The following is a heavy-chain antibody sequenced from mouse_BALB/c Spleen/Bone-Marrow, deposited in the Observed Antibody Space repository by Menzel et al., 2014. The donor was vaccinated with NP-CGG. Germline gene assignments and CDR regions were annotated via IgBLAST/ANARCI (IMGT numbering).Heavy chain of an antibody. D-gene: IGHD1-1*01. CDR3: ARRYYFYWYFDV. J-gene: IGHJ1*01. V-gene: IGHV1-54*01. CDR1: GYAFTNYL. CDR2: INPGSGDT. Sequence: VQVVESGAELVRPGTSVKVSCKASGYAFTNYLIEWVKQGPGQGLEWVGVINPGSGDTNYNEKLKGKATLTADKSSNTAYMQFSSLTSDYSAVYFCARRYYFYWYFDVWGAGTTVTVSS.